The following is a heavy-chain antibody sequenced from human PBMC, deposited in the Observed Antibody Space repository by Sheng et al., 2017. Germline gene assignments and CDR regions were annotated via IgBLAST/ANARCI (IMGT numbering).Heavy chain of an antibody. CDR2: ISGSGGST. Sequence: EVQLLESGGGLVQPGGSLRLSCAASGFTFSSYAMSWVRQAPGKGLEWVSAISGSGGSTYYADSVKGRFTISRDNSKNTLYLQMNSLRAEDMAVYYCAKGQWYSYGYIDYWGQGTLVTVSS. D-gene: IGHD5-18*01. J-gene: IGHJ4*02. CDR1: GFTFSSYA. V-gene: IGHV3-23*01. CDR3: AKGQWYSYGYIDY.